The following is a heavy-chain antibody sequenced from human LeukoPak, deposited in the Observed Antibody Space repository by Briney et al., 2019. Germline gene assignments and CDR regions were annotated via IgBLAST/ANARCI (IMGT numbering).Heavy chain of an antibody. J-gene: IGHJ4*02. Sequence: GGSLRLSCAASGFTVSSKYMSWVRQAPGKGLEWVSVIYLDGGTYYADSVKGRFTISRDNSKNTLLLQMNSLRAEDTAVYYCARGHYSNRLGGQGTLVTVSS. V-gene: IGHV3-66*01. D-gene: IGHD2-2*01. CDR3: ARGHYSNRL. CDR2: IYLDGGT. CDR1: GFTVSSKY.